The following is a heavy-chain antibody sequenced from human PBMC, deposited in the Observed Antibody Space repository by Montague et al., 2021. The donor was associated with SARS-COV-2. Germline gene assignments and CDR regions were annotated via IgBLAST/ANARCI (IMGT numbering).Heavy chain of an antibody. D-gene: IGHD2-15*01. CDR3: ARDYSHCSGGSCVFDY. CDR2: IYSSGST. V-gene: IGHV4-4*07. CDR1: GGSISNYY. J-gene: IGHJ4*02. Sequence: SETLSLTCTVSGGSISNYYWSWIRQPAGKGLEWIGRIYSSGSTNXNPSLKSRISMSVDTSKNQFSLKLSSVTAADTAIYYCARDYSHCSGGSCVFDYWGREPWSPSPQ.